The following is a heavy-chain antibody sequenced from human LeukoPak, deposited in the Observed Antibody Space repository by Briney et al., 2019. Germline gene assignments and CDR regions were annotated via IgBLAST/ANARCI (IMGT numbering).Heavy chain of an antibody. J-gene: IGHJ4*02. CDR1: GYTFTGYY. CDR3: ARDRIVGAGIARVYYFDY. CDR2: INPNSGGT. Sequence: ASVKVSCKASGYTFTGYYMHWVRQAPGQGLEWMGWINPNSGGTNYAQEFQGRVTMTRDTSISTAYMELSRLRSDDTAVYYCARDRIVGAGIARVYYFDYWGQGTLVTVSS. D-gene: IGHD1-26*01. V-gene: IGHV1-2*02.